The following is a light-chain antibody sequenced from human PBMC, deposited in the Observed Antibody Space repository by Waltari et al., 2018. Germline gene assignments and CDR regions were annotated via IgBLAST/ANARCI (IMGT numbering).Light chain of an antibody. CDR1: QSVSSN. J-gene: IGKJ5*01. V-gene: IGKV3-15*01. Sequence: EIVMTQSPAPLPVSPGERANLSCRASQSVSSNFAWYQQKTGQAPRLRIYGASTRATGIPARFSGSGSGTEFTLTISSLQSEDFAVYYCQQYNNWPPITFGQGTRLEIK. CDR2: GAS. CDR3: QQYNNWPPIT.